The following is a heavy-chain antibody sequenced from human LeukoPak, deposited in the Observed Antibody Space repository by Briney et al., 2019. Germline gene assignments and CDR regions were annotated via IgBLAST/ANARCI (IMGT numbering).Heavy chain of an antibody. J-gene: IGHJ4*02. D-gene: IGHD2-8*01. CDR3: AKQGACSDGVCYPYFFAY. V-gene: IGHV3-30*18. CDR2: ISTDGNYQ. CDR1: GFTFSSYG. Sequence: PGGSLRLSCAASGFTFSSYGMHWVRQAPGKGLEWVAVISTDGNYQHYADPVKGRFTISRDNSKNTLYLEMNSLRLEDTAIYYCAKQGACSDGVCYPYFFAYWGQGTLVTVSS.